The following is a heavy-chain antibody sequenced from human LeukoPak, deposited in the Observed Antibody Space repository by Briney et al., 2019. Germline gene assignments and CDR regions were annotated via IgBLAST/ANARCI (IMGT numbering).Heavy chain of an antibody. V-gene: IGHV1-69*05. Sequence: ASVKVSCKASGGTFSSYAISWVRQAPGQGLEWMGGIIPIFGTANYAQKFQGRVTITTDESTNTAYMELSSLRSEDTAVYYCASTYDSSGYYYMDAFDIWGQGTMVTVSS. CDR3: ASTYDSSGYYYMDAFDI. CDR1: GGTFSSYA. J-gene: IGHJ3*02. CDR2: IIPIFGTA. D-gene: IGHD3-22*01.